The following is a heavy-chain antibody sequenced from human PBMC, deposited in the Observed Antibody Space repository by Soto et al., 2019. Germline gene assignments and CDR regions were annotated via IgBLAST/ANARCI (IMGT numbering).Heavy chain of an antibody. J-gene: IGHJ3*02. CDR3: TKADVVLRFLEWTPNAFDI. CDR2: IKSKTDGGTN. D-gene: IGHD3-3*01. V-gene: IGHV3-15*01. Sequence: GGSLRLSCAASGFTFSNAWMSWVRQAPGKGLEWVGRIKSKTDGGTNEYAAPGKVRITIYSDDSKNKLYLKRNSLKTKDIAVYYCTKADVVLRFLEWTPNAFDIWGQGTMVTVSS. CDR1: GFTFSNAW.